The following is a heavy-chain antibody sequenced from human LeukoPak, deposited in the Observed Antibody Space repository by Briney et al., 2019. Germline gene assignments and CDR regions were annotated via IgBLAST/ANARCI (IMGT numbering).Heavy chain of an antibody. Sequence: ASVKVSCKASGHTFTDYYMHWVRQAPGQGLEWMGRINPNNGGTHYAQTFQGRVTMTRDTSISTAYMELSRLRSDDTAVYYCATLAPNYYDSSGLDYWGQGTLVTVSS. CDR2: INPNNGGT. J-gene: IGHJ4*02. D-gene: IGHD3-22*01. CDR3: ATLAPNYYDSSGLDY. CDR1: GHTFTDYY. V-gene: IGHV1-2*06.